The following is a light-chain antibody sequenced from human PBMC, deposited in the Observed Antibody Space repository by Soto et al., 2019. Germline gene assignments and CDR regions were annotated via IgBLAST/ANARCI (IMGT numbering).Light chain of an antibody. CDR2: VFI. CDR3: SSYSTSTTPSYV. Sequence: QSVLTQPASVSGSPGQSITISCTGTSSDVGGYNYVSWYKQPPGKAPNLLIFVFIIRPSGFSDLFFGSKSGNTASLTISGFRPGGEADYYCSSYSTSTTPSYVFGTGTKVTVL. V-gene: IGLV2-14*01. J-gene: IGLJ1*01. CDR1: SSDVGGYNY.